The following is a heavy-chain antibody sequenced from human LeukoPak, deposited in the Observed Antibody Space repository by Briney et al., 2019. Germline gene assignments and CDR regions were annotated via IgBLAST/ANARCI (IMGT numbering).Heavy chain of an antibody. CDR1: GYTFTGYY. V-gene: IGHV1-2*04. CDR2: INPNSGGT. Sequence: ASVKVSCKASGYTFTGYYMHWVRQAPGQGLEWMGWINPNSGGTNYAQKFQGWVTMTRDTSISTAYMELSRLRSDDTAVYYCAREGATYYYYGMDVWGQGTTVTVSS. D-gene: IGHD1-26*01. CDR3: AREGATYYYYGMDV. J-gene: IGHJ6*02.